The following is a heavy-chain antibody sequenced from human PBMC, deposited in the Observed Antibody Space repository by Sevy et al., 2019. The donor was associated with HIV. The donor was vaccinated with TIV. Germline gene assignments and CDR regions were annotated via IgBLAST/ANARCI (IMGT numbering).Heavy chain of an antibody. CDR2: ISYDGSNK. V-gene: IGHV3-30*18. CDR3: AKDGYSSGRYGMDV. J-gene: IGHJ6*02. Sequence: GGSLRLSCAASGFTVSRYGMHWVRQAPGKGLEWVAVISYDGSNKYYADSVKGRLTISRDNSKNTLYLQMNSLRAEDTAVYYCAKDGYSSGRYGMDVWGQGTTVTVSS. D-gene: IGHD6-19*01. CDR1: GFTVSRYG.